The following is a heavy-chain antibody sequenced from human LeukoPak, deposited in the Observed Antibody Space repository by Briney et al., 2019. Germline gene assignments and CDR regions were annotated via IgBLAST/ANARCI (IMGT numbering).Heavy chain of an antibody. CDR2: IYYSGST. J-gene: IGHJ4*02. CDR1: GGPISSYY. Sequence: KPSETLSLTCTVSGGPISSYYWSWIRQPPRKGLEWIGYIYYSGSTNYNPSLKSRVTISVDTSKNQFSLKLSSVTAADTAVYYCARERGAVAFDYWGQGTLVTVSS. V-gene: IGHV4-59*01. CDR3: ARERGAVAFDY. D-gene: IGHD6-19*01.